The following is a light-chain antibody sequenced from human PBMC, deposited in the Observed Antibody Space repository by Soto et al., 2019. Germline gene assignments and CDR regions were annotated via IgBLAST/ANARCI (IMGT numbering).Light chain of an antibody. V-gene: IGLV1-51*01. CDR2: DNN. Sequence: QSVLTQPPSVSAAPGQTVTISCSGSSSNIGNNHVSWYQQFPGTAPKLLIYDNNNRPSEIPDRFSGSKSGTSATLGIAGLQTGDEADYYCGAWDTSLSLVVFGEGTKLTVL. J-gene: IGLJ2*01. CDR1: SSNIGNNH. CDR3: GAWDTSLSLVV.